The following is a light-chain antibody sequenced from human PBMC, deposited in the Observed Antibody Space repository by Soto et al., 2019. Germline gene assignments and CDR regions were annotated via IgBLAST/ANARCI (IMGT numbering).Light chain of an antibody. CDR1: SSDVGKYNF. J-gene: IGLJ2*01. V-gene: IGLV2-8*01. Sequence: QSVLTQPPSASGSPGQTVTISCTGASSDVGKYNFVSWYQQHPGKAPKLMIYDVTERPSGVPDRFSGSKSGNTASLPVSGLQAEDEADYYCTSYAGSSIPVVFGGGTKLTVL. CDR2: DVT. CDR3: TSYAGSSIPVV.